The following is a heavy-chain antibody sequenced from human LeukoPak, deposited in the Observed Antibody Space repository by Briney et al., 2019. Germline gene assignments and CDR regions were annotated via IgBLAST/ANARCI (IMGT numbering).Heavy chain of an antibody. J-gene: IGHJ6*03. CDR1: GGSISSYY. D-gene: IGHD6-13*01. V-gene: IGHV4-59*01. CDR3: ARVIAAAGLAYYYYYYYMDV. Sequence: SETLSLTCTVSGGSISSYYWSWIRQPPGKGLEWIGYIYDSGSTNYNPSLKSRVTISVDTSKNQFSLKLSSVTAADTAVYYCARVIAAAGLAYYYYYYYMDVWGKGTTVTISS. CDR2: IYDSGST.